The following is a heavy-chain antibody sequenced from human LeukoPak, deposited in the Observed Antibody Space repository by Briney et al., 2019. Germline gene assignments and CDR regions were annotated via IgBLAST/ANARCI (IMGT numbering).Heavy chain of an antibody. D-gene: IGHD1-1*01. J-gene: IGHJ4*02. CDR2: ITSSSRYI. CDR3: ATSPGELEFDY. Sequence: GGSLRLSCAASGFTFSTYTMNWVRQAPGKGLEWVSSITSSSRYIYYADSVRGRFTISRDNAKNSLYLQMNSLRAEYTAIYYCATSPGELEFDYWGQGTLVTVSS. V-gene: IGHV3-21*01. CDR1: GFTFSTYT.